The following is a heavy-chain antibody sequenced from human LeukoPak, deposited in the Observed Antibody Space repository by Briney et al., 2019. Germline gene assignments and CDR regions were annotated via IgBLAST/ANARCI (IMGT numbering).Heavy chain of an antibody. CDR3: ARDNCSGGSCYSGVFDY. D-gene: IGHD2-15*01. CDR1: GGSISSYN. J-gene: IGHJ4*02. CDR2: IYYTGST. Sequence: SETLSLTCTASGGSISSYNWSWIRQPPGKGLEWIGNIYYTGSTNYNPSLKSRVTISVDTSKNQSSLKVSSVTAADTAVYYCARDNCSGGSCYSGVFDYWGQGTLVTVSS. V-gene: IGHV4-59*13.